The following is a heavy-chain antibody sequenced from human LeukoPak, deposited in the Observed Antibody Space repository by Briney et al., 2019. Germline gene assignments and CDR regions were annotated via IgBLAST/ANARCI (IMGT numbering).Heavy chain of an antibody. CDR2: ISYDGSNK. CDR3: ARDQIAAAAQPQLDY. J-gene: IGHJ4*02. V-gene: IGHV3-30-3*01. CDR1: GFTFSSYA. D-gene: IGHD6-13*01. Sequence: GGSLRLSCAASGFTFSSYAMHWVRQAPGKGLDWVAVISYDGSNKYYADSVKGRFTISRDNSKNTLYLQMNSLRAEDTAVYYCARDQIAAAAQPQLDYWGQGTLVTVSS.